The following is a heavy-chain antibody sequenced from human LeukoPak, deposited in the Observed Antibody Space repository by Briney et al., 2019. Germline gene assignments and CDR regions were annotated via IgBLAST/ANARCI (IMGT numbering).Heavy chain of an antibody. CDR2: IRSKAYGGTA. J-gene: IGHJ3*02. D-gene: IGHD2-15*01. V-gene: IGHV3-49*04. CDR3: TRVQVVVGAMAAFDI. Sequence: PSGGSLRLSCTASGFTFGDYAMSWVRQAPGKGLEWVGFIRSKAYGGTAEYAVSVKGRLSISRDDSKSIAYLQMNSLKSEDTAVYYCTRVQVVVGAMAAFDIWGQGTMVTVSS. CDR1: GFTFGDYA.